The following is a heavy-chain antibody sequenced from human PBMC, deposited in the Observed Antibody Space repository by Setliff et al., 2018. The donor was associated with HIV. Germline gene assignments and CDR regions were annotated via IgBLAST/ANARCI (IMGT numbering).Heavy chain of an antibody. CDR1: GYTFTRYG. Sequence: ASVKVSCKASGYTFTRYGISWVRQAPGQGLEWMGWISANNGNTKFDEKFQGRVTMTTDPSTNAVYMQLGSLQSDDTAMYYCAKGYSWSVVGALDIWGQGTMVTVSS. V-gene: IGHV1-18*01. CDR3: AKGYSWSVVGALDI. CDR2: ISANNGNT. D-gene: IGHD2-8*01. J-gene: IGHJ3*02.